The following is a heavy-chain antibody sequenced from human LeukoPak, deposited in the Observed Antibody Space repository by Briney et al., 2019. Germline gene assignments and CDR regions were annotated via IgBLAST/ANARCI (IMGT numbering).Heavy chain of an antibody. CDR1: GYTFASYG. V-gene: IGHV1-18*01. CDR3: ARDPRYCSGYSCYSSSDY. Sequence: ASVKVSCTTSGYTFASYGVSWVRQAPGQGLEWMGWISGYNGNTNYAQKFQGRVTVTTDTSTSTAYMELRSLRPDDTAMYYCARDPRYCSGYSCYSSSDYWGQGSLVTVSS. J-gene: IGHJ4*02. CDR2: ISGYNGNT. D-gene: IGHD2-15*01.